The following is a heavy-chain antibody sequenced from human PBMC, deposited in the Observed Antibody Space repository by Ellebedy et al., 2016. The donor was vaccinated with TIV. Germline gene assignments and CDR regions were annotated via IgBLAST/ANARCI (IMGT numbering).Heavy chain of an antibody. D-gene: IGHD4/OR15-4a*01. J-gene: IGHJ4*02. CDR2: INPIGGST. CDR1: GYTFTSYH. V-gene: IGHV1-46*01. Sequence: ASVKVSCKTSGYTFTSYHIHWVRQAPGQGLEWLGIINPIGGSTTYAQKFQGRVTMTRDTSTSTVYMDLSSLRSDDTAIYYCARGYGDFDYWGQGTLVTVSS. CDR3: ARGYGDFDY.